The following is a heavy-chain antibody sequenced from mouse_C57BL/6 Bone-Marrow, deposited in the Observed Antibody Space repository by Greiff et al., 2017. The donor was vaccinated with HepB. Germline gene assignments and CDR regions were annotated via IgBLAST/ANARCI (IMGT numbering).Heavy chain of an antibody. Sequence: QVQLQQPGAELVRPGSSVKLSCKASGYTFTSYWMHWVKQRPIQGLEWIGNIDPSDSETHYNQKFKDKATLTVDKSSSTAYMQLSSLTSEDSAVYYCARVIDGYYKDFDYWGQGTTLTVSS. CDR1: GYTFTSYW. V-gene: IGHV1-52*01. CDR2: IDPSDSET. J-gene: IGHJ2*01. CDR3: ARVIDGYYKDFDY. D-gene: IGHD2-3*01.